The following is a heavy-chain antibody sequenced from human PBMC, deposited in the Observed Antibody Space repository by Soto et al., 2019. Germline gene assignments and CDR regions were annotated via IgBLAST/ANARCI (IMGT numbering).Heavy chain of an antibody. J-gene: IGHJ4*02. D-gene: IGHD2-15*01. CDR2: IKEDGSIM. CDR1: GFTFSSRW. V-gene: IGHV3-7*01. CDR3: AGQGGNLAY. Sequence: EVQLVESGGGLVQPGGSLRLSCAGSGFTFSSRWMSWVRQAPGKGLEWVANIKEDGSIMNYVDSVKGRFTISRDNAKNYLYLQMNSLRADDTAVYYCAGQGGNLAYWGQGTLVTVSS.